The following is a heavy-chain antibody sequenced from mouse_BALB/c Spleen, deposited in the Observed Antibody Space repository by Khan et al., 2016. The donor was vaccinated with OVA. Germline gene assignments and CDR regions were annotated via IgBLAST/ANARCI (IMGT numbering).Heavy chain of an antibody. V-gene: IGHV14-3*02. Sequence: EVKLEESGAELVKPGASVKLSCTASGFNIKDTYMNWVKQRPEQGLEWIGRIDPANGNTKYDPKFQGKATITADTSSNTAYLQLVSLTSEDTAVYYCARPITTGVFVYWGQGTLVTVSA. CDR3: ARPITTGVFVY. J-gene: IGHJ3*01. CDR2: IDPANGNT. CDR1: GFNIKDTY. D-gene: IGHD1-2*01.